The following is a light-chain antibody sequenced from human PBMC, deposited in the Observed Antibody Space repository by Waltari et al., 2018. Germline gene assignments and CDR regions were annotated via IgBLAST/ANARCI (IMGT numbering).Light chain of an antibody. CDR1: QRITRIY. CDR2: RAS. CDR3: HQCDTSPCT. V-gene: IGKV3-20*01. Sequence: EVVLTHTPGTRSLSHGESVTLSCSASQRITRIYLAGYQQKPGQAPRLLIYRASNRATGIPARFSGSGSGTDFTLIISRLDPEDFAVYYCHQCDTSPCTFGQGTKLEI. J-gene: IGKJ2*02.